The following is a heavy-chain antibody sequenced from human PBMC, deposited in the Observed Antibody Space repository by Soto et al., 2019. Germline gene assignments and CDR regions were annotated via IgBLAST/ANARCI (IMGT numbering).Heavy chain of an antibody. CDR3: ARGAIFGVVIRSYYYYGMDV. Sequence: GASVKVSFKASGYTFTSYGISWVRQAPGQGLEWMGWISAYNGNTNYAQKLQGRVTMTTDTSTSTAYMELRSLRSDDTAVYYCARGAIFGVVIRSYYYYGMDVWGQGTTVTVSS. CDR2: ISAYNGNT. J-gene: IGHJ6*02. D-gene: IGHD3-3*01. CDR1: GYTFTSYG. V-gene: IGHV1-18*04.